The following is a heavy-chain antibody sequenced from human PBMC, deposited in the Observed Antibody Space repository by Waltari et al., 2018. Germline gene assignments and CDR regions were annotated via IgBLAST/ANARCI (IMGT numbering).Heavy chain of an antibody. CDR2: IWYDGSNK. CDR1: GFPFSSYG. CDR3: AKPYDFWSGAFDY. V-gene: IGHV3-30*18. Sequence: QVQLVESGGGVVQPGRSLRLSCAASGFPFSSYGMHWVRQAPGKGLEWVAVIWYDGSNKYYADSVKGRFTISRDNSKNTLYLQMNSLRAEDTAMYYCAKPYDFWSGAFDYWGQGTLVTVSS. D-gene: IGHD3-3*01. J-gene: IGHJ4*02.